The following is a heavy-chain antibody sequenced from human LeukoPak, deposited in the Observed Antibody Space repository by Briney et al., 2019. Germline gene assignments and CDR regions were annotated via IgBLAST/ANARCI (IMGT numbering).Heavy chain of an antibody. D-gene: IGHD2-2*01. V-gene: IGHV3-23*01. CDR3: AKAQRIHACSSTSCYALDY. J-gene: IGHJ4*02. Sequence: GGSLRLSCAASGFTFSTYAMSWVRQAPGKVLEWVSSISSSGGSTYYADSVKGRFTISRDNSKHTLYLQMNSLRAEDPSVYYCAKAQRIHACSSTSCYALDYWGQGTLVTVSS. CDR1: GFTFSTYA. CDR2: ISSSGGST.